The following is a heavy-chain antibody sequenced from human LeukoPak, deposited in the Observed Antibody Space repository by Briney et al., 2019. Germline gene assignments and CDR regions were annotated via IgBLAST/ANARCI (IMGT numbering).Heavy chain of an antibody. V-gene: IGHV3-73*01. Sequence: GGSLRLSCAASGFTFSGSAMHWVRQASGKGLEWVGRIRSKANSYATAYAASVKGRFTISRDDSKNTAYLQMNSLKTEDTAVYYCTRLMETTVVTGDFDYWRQGTLVTVSS. CDR2: IRSKANSYAT. CDR3: TRLMETTVVTGDFDY. J-gene: IGHJ4*02. D-gene: IGHD4-23*01. CDR1: GFTFSGSA.